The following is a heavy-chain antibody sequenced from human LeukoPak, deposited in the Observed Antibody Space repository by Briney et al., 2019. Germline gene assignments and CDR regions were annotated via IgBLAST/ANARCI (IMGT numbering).Heavy chain of an antibody. J-gene: IGHJ4*02. D-gene: IGHD3-10*01. CDR1: GFTFSSYS. V-gene: IGHV3-21*01. CDR3: ARKFGERYYFDY. CDR2: ISSSSSYI. Sequence: PGRSLRLSCAASGFTFSSYSMNWVRQAPGKGLEWVSSISSSSSYIYYADSVKGRFTISRDNAKNSLYLQMNSLRAEDTAVYYCARKFGERYYFDYWGQGTLVTVSS.